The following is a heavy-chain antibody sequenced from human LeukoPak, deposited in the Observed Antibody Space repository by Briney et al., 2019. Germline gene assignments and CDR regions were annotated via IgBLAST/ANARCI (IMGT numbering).Heavy chain of an antibody. CDR3: ASKGSSWYAFDI. J-gene: IGHJ3*02. Sequence: GGSLRLSCAASGFTFSHYWMSWVRQAPGKGLEWVANIKQDGSEKYYVDSVKGRFTISRDNAKNSLYLQMNSLRAEDTAVYYCASKGSSWYAFDIWGQGTMVTVSS. D-gene: IGHD6-13*01. CDR1: GFTFSHYW. V-gene: IGHV3-7*01. CDR2: IKQDGSEK.